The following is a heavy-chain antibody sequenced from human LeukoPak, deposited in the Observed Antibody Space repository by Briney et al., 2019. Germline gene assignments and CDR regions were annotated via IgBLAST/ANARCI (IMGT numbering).Heavy chain of an antibody. Sequence: PSETLSLTCTVSGVSMSSYYWSWIRQPAGKGLEWVGRIYTSGSTNYNPSLNSRVTMSVDKSKNQFSLKLTSVTAADTAVYYCARDRGWVGVSVSFDRWRHGILVSVSS. V-gene: IGHV4-4*07. D-gene: IGHD3-3*01. J-gene: IGHJ4*01. CDR1: GVSMSSYY. CDR2: IYTSGST. CDR3: ARDRGWVGVSVSFDR.